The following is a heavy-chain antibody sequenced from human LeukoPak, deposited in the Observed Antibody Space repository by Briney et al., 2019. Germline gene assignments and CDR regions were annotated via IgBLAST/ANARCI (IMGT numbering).Heavy chain of an antibody. Sequence: PSETLSLTCAVYGGSFIGYYWSWIRQPPGKGLEWIGEINHSGSTNYNPSLKSRVTISVDTSKNQFSLKLSSVTAADTAVYYCARGPSCSSTSCYYRKYNWFDPWGQGTLVTVSS. CDR2: INHSGST. CDR1: GGSFIGYY. CDR3: ARGPSCSSTSCYYRKYNWFDP. J-gene: IGHJ5*02. V-gene: IGHV4-34*01. D-gene: IGHD2-2*01.